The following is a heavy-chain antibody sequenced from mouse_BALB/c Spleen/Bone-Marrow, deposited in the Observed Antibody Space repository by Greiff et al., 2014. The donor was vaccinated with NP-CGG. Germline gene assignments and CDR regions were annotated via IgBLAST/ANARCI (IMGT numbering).Heavy chain of an antibody. V-gene: IGHV1-9*01. CDR3: ARGGYDASIFAY. D-gene: IGHD2-3*01. J-gene: IGHJ3*01. CDR2: ILPGSGTT. CDR1: GYTFSSYW. Sequence: VQVVESGAELMKPGASVKISCKATGYTFSSYWIEWVNQRPGHGLEWIGEILPGSGTTRYNEKFKDKATFTADTSSNTAYMQLSSLTSEDSAVYYCARGGYDASIFAYWGQGTLVTVSA.